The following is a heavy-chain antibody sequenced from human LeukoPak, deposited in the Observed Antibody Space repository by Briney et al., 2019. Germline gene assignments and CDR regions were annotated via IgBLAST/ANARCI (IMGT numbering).Heavy chain of an antibody. CDR3: ATLVDYGMYL. Sequence: GESLKISRKGYIYSLTCYWIGVVRQMPGKGLEWMGIINPADSDTRYSPSFQGQVTISTGKSISTAYLQWSSLKASDTAMYYCATLVDYGMYLWGQGTTVAVSS. CDR2: INPADSDT. CDR1: IYSLTCYW. J-gene: IGHJ6*02. V-gene: IGHV5-51*01.